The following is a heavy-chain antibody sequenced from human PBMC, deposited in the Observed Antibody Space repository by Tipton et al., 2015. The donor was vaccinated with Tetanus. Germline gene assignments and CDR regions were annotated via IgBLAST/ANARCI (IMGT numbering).Heavy chain of an antibody. Sequence: SLRLSCAASGFTFSSFGMTWVRQAPGKGLEWVSSITGSSSYIYYADSVKGRFTISRDNAKNSLYLQMNSLRAEDTAVYYCARDRDGDYAAFDYWGQGTLVTVSS. V-gene: IGHV3-21*01. CDR3: ARDRDGDYAAFDY. D-gene: IGHD4-17*01. CDR1: GFTFSSFG. CDR2: ITGSSSYI. J-gene: IGHJ4*02.